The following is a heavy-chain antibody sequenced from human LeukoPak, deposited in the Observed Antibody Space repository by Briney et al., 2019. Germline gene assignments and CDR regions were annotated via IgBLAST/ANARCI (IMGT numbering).Heavy chain of an antibody. D-gene: IGHD3-22*01. Sequence: SETLSLTCTVSGVSISSGSYYWSWIRQPAGKGLEWTGRIYNSGTTNYNPSLKSRVTISVDTSKNQFSLKLSSVTAADPAVYYWARGLGYYYDSSGSMWGSDLFYIWGKGKGVTVS. J-gene: IGHJ3*02. CDR2: IYNSGTT. V-gene: IGHV4-61*02. CDR1: GVSISSGSYY. CDR3: ARGLGYYYDSSGSMWGSDLFYI.